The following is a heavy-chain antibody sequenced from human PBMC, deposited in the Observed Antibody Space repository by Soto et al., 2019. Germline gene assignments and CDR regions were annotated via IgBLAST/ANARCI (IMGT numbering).Heavy chain of an antibody. J-gene: IGHJ4*02. Sequence: GGSLILSCAASGFTYTRYSMNWVRQAPGKGLEWVSSISSTTNYIYYGDSMKGRFTISRDNAKNSLYLEMNSLRAEDTAVYYCARESEDLTSNFDYWGQGTLVTVSS. CDR2: ISSTTNYI. CDR3: ARESEDLTSNFDY. CDR1: GFTYTRYS. V-gene: IGHV3-21*06.